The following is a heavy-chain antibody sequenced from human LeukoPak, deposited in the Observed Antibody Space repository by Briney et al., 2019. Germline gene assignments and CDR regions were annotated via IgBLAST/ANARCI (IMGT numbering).Heavy chain of an antibody. CDR2: MNPNSGNT. CDR3: SRGPWELSD. CDR1: GYTFTSYD. V-gene: IGHV1-8*01. Sequence: ASVNASCKASGYTFTSYDINWVRQATRHGPEWMGWMNPNSGNTGYGEKFKGRVTMTRNTSINTAYMELSSLRSEDTAVYYCSRGPWELSDWGQGTLVTVSS. J-gene: IGHJ4*02. D-gene: IGHD1-26*01.